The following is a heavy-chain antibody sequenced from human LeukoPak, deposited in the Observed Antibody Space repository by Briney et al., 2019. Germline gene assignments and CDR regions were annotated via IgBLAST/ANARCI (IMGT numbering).Heavy chain of an antibody. D-gene: IGHD5-18*01. Sequence: ASVKVSCKASGYTFTSYYMHWVRQAPGQGLEWMGIINPSGGSTSYAQKFQGRVTMTRDMSTSTVYMELSSLRSEDTAVYYCARVGGAMVTGGLNWFDPWGQGTLVTVSS. V-gene: IGHV1-46*01. CDR2: INPSGGST. CDR1: GYTFTSYY. J-gene: IGHJ5*02. CDR3: ARVGGAMVTGGLNWFDP.